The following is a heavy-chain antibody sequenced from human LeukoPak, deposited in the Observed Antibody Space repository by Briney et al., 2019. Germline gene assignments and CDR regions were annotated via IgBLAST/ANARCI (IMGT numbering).Heavy chain of an antibody. CDR2: IIPIFGIA. CDR3: ATNGEGREIDYYFDY. V-gene: IGHV1-69*04. Sequence: ASVKVSCKASGGTFSSYAISWVRQAPGQGLEWMGRIIPIFGIANYAQKFQGRVTITADKSTSTAYMELSSLRSEDTAVYYCATNGEGREIDYYFDYWGQGTLVTVSS. D-gene: IGHD3-9*01. J-gene: IGHJ4*02. CDR1: GGTFSSYA.